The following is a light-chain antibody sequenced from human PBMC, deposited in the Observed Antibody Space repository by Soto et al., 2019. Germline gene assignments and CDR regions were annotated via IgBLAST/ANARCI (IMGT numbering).Light chain of an antibody. CDR1: QSISSA. CDR3: QHHKSYPRT. Sequence: DIQMTQSPSTLSASVGDRVTITCRASQSISSALVWYQQKPGKAPNLLIYKASSLETWVPLRFSGSGSGTAFTLTISSLQPEDFATYYCQHHKSYPRTFGQGTKVEIK. CDR2: KAS. V-gene: IGKV1-5*03. J-gene: IGKJ1*01.